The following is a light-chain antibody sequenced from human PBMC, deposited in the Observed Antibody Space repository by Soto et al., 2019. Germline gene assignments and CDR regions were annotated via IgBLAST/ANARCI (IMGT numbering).Light chain of an antibody. Sequence: IVLTQSPGTLSLSPGERATLSCRASQSVSSIYLAWYQQKPGQAPRLLIYGASSRATGIPDRFSGSGSGTDFTLTISRLEPEDCAVYYCQQYGSSRWTFGQGTEVEI. CDR1: QSVSSIY. CDR2: GAS. J-gene: IGKJ1*01. V-gene: IGKV3-20*01. CDR3: QQYGSSRWT.